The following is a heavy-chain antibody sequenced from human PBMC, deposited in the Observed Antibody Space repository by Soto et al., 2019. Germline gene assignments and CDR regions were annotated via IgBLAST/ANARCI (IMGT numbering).Heavy chain of an antibody. CDR3: ARIGSTSPYDY. V-gene: IGHV3-21*01. CDR1: GFTFSSYS. CDR2: ISSSNSNI. J-gene: IGHJ4*02. Sequence: GGSLRLSCAASGFTFSSYSMNWVRQAPGKGLEWVSSISSSNSNIYYADSVKGRFTISRDNAKNSLYLQMNSLRAEDTAVYYCARIGSTSPYDYWGQGTLVTVSS. D-gene: IGHD2-21*01.